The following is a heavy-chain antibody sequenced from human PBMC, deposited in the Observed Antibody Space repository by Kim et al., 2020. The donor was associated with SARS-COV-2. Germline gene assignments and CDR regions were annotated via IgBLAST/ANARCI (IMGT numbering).Heavy chain of an antibody. J-gene: IGHJ6*03. CDR3: ARDFSIRTYYYYMDV. D-gene: IGHD3-3*02. Sequence: SVKVSCKASGGTFSSYAISWVRQAPGQGLEWMGRIIPILGIANYAQKFQGRVTITADKSTSTAYMELSSLRSEDTAVYYCARDFSIRTYYYYMDVWGKGTTVTVSS. CDR2: IIPILGIA. V-gene: IGHV1-69*04. CDR1: GGTFSSYA.